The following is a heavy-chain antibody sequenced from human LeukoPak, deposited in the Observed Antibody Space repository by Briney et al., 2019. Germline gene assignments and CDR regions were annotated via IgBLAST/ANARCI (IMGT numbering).Heavy chain of an antibody. D-gene: IGHD5-12*01. CDR1: GFTFSSYW. V-gene: IGHV3-74*01. CDR3: ARSLGGYAGYYYYYGMDV. J-gene: IGHJ6*02. CDR2: INSDGSST. Sequence: PGGSLRLSCAASGFTFSSYWMHWVRQAPGKGLVWVSRINSDGSSTSYADSVKGRFTISGDNAKNTLYLQMNSLRAEDTAVYYCARSLGGYAGYYYYYGMDVWGQGTTVTVSS.